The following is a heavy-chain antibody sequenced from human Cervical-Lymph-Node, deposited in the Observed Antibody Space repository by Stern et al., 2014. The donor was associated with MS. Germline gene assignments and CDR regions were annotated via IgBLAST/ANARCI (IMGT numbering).Heavy chain of an antibody. CDR1: GVSISDNYW. CDR3: ARDISGSDSVYYGHDAFDV. Sequence: VQLVQSGPGLIRPSGTLSLTCAVSGVSISDNYWWSWVRQSPGKGLEWIGEVYHSGITNYNPSLRSRVNVSIDKSRSQFFLNLSSVTAADTAIYYCARDISGSDSVYYGHDAFDVWGLGTMVTVSS. CDR2: VYHSGIT. J-gene: IGHJ3*01. V-gene: IGHV4-4*02. D-gene: IGHD5/OR15-5a*01.